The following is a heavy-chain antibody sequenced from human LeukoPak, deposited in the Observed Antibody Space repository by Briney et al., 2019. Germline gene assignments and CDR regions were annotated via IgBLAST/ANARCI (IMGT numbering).Heavy chain of an antibody. CDR1: GFTFSSYA. D-gene: IGHD3-16*01. CDR3: ASALF. V-gene: IGHV3-30*04. J-gene: IGHJ3*01. CDR2: ISYDGSNK. Sequence: PGGSLRLSCAASGFTFSSYAMHWVRQAPGKGLEWVAVISYDGSNKYYADSVKGRFTISRDNSKNTLYLQMNSLRAEDTAVYYCASALFWGQGTMVTVSS.